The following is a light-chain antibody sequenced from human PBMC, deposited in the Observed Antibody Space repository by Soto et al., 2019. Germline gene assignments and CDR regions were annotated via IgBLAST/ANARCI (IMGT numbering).Light chain of an antibody. Sequence: QIGRSPCWVCASVWVVVVITCRASQSISSYLNWYQQKPGKAPKLLIYAASSLQSGVPPRSSGSGSRTDPTLPISRLQPEDFATYFCQQSYSRPRLVGPGTKVDIK. CDR3: QQSYSRPRL. CDR1: QSISSY. V-gene: IGKV1-39*01. J-gene: IGKJ1*01. CDR2: AAS.